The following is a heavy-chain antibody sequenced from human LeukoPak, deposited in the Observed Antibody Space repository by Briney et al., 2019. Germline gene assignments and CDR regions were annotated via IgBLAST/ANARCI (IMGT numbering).Heavy chain of an antibody. J-gene: IGHJ5*02. CDR3: ARDPSFSSGWFDP. CDR2: IYSSGST. Sequence: SETLSLTCTGSGGSISSYYWNWIRQPAGKGLEWIGRIYSSGSTNYNPSLQSRVAMSVDTSKNQISLKLTSVTAADTAVYYCARDPSFSSGWFDPWGQGTLVTVSS. D-gene: IGHD2/OR15-2a*01. V-gene: IGHV4-4*07. CDR1: GGSISSYY.